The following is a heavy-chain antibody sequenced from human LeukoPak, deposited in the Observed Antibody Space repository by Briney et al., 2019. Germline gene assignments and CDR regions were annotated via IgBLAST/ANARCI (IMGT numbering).Heavy chain of an antibody. V-gene: IGHV3-23*01. Sequence: GGSLRLSCAASGFTFSSYAMSWVRQAPGKGLEWVSPISASGDYTYYADSVKGRFTISRDNSKNTLYLQMNSLRAEDTAVYYCARAKGGWYSPIDYWGQGTLVTVSS. D-gene: IGHD6-19*01. J-gene: IGHJ4*02. CDR2: ISASGDYT. CDR3: ARAKGGWYSPIDY. CDR1: GFTFSSYA.